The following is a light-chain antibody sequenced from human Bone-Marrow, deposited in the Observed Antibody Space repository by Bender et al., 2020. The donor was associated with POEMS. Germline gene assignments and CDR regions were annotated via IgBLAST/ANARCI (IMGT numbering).Light chain of an antibody. J-gene: IGLJ2*01. CDR1: SGHSSYA. CDR3: QTWGTGIRV. V-gene: IGLV4-69*01. CDR2: LNSDGRH. Sequence: QLVLTQSPSASASLGASVKLTCTLSSGHSSYAIAWHQQQPEKGPRYLMKLNSDGRHSKGDGIPDRFSGSSSGAERYLIISSLQSEDEADYYCQTWGTGIRVFGGGTKLTVL.